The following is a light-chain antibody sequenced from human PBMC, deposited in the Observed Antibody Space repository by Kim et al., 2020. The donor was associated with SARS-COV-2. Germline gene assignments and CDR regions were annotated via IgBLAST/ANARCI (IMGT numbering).Light chain of an antibody. J-gene: IGLJ3*02. Sequence: GRSVTISCIGTRSDVGGHNYVSWYQQHPGKAPKLIIYDVIKRPSGAPDRFSGSKSGNTASLTISGLRAEDEADYYCCSYAGSYIWVFGGGTQLTVL. CDR1: RSDVGGHNY. CDR3: CSYAGSYIWV. V-gene: IGLV2-11*03. CDR2: DVI.